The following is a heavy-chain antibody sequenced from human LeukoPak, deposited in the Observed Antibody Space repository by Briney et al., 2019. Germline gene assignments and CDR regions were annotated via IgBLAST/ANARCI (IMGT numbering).Heavy chain of an antibody. Sequence: GSLRLSFAASGFTVSSNYMSWVRQAPGKGLGWVSFIYSGGSTYYADSVKGRFTISRDNSKNTLYLQMNSLRAEDTAVYYCARDRRGWYCSGGSCYLPPDVWGQGTTVTVSS. D-gene: IGHD2-15*01. CDR3: ARDRRGWYCSGGSCYLPPDV. CDR1: GFTVSSNY. J-gene: IGHJ6*02. CDR2: IYSGGST. V-gene: IGHV3-66*01.